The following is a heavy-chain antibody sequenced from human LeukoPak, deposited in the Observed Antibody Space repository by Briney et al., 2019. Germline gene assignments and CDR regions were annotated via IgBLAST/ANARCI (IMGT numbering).Heavy chain of an antibody. CDR2: IYSRGDT. D-gene: IGHD6-13*01. Sequence: GGSLRLSCAASGFTVSDNYMSWVRQAEGKWLEWVSVIYSRGDTYYANSSKGRFTFSRDISKNTLYLQMNGLRVEYTAMYYCARDAPQVPAAGVLASWGQGTLVIVSS. J-gene: IGHJ5*02. V-gene: IGHV3-53*01. CDR3: ARDAPQVPAAGVLAS. CDR1: GFTVSDNY.